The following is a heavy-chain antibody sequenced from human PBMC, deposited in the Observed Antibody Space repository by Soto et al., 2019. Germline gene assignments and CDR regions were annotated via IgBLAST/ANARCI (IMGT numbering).Heavy chain of an antibody. CDR3: ASGAAARYYYYYYGMAG. CDR2: IYSGGST. J-gene: IGHJ6*02. CDR1: GFTVSSNY. Sequence: EVQLVESGGGLIQPGGSLRLSCAASGFTVSSNYMSWVRQAPGKGLEWVSVIYSGGSTYYADSVEGRFTISRDNYKNTRYRNMNSVRDYDTAVYYCASGAAARYYYYYYGMAGWGRGSTVTVSS. D-gene: IGHD2-2*01. V-gene: IGHV3-53*01.